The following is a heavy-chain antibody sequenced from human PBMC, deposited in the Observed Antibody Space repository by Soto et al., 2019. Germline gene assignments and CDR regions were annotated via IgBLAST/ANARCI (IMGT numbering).Heavy chain of an antibody. CDR1: GFTFDDYA. CDR3: AKSGYYYGSGSYYNPIDY. Sequence: EVQLVESGGGLVQPGRSLRLSCAASGFTFDDYAMHWVRQAPGKCLEWVSGISWNSGSIGYADSVKGRFTISRDNAQNSLYLQMNSLRAEDTALYYCAKSGYYYGSGSYYNPIDYWGQGTLVTVSS. D-gene: IGHD3-10*01. J-gene: IGHJ4*02. V-gene: IGHV3-9*01. CDR2: ISWNSGSI.